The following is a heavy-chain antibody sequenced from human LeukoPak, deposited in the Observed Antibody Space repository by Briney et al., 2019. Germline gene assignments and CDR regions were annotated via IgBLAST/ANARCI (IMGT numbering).Heavy chain of an antibody. CDR2: ISGSGGST. Sequence: GGSLRLSCIASGFTFSSYAMSWVRQAPGKGLEWVSAISGSGGSTYYADSVKGRFTISRDNSKNCLYLQMNSLRAEDTALYYCVKGAGYYYDSRFDYWGQGTLVTVSS. CDR1: GFTFSSYA. D-gene: IGHD3-22*01. CDR3: VKGAGYYYDSRFDY. V-gene: IGHV3-23*01. J-gene: IGHJ4*02.